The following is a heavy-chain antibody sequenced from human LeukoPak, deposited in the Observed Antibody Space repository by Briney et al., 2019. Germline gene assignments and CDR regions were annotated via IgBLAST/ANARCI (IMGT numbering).Heavy chain of an antibody. V-gene: IGHV7-4-1*02. J-gene: IGHJ4*02. CDR2: INPNTGNP. CDR1: GYSFTTYA. CDR3: ARAYQPLGGLSLPDY. Sequence: ASVKVSCKASGYSFTTYAMNWLRQAPGQGLEWMGWINPNTGNPTYAPGFTGRFVFSLDTSVSTAYLQISGLKADDTAVYYCARAYQPLGGLSLPDYWGQGTLVTVSS. D-gene: IGHD3-16*02.